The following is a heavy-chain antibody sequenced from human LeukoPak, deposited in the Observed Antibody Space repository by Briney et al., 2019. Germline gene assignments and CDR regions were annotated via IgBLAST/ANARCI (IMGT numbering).Heavy chain of an antibody. CDR2: ISYSGST. Sequence: NPSQTLSLTCTVSGGSICSGGYFWTWIRQHPGKGLEWIGSISYSGSTYYNPSLKSRVAISVDSSKNQFSLKLSSVTAADTAVYYCARADNLNAFDYWGQGTLVTVSS. J-gene: IGHJ4*02. V-gene: IGHV4-31*03. CDR3: ARADNLNAFDY. D-gene: IGHD1-1*01. CDR1: GGSICSGGYF.